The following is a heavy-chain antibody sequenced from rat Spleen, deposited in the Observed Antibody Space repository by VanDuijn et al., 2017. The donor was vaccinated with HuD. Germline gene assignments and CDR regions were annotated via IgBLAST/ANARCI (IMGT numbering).Heavy chain of an antibody. D-gene: IGHD1-11*01. CDR3: ARRHYGYTDYFDS. Sequence: EVQLVESDGGLVRPGGSLKLSCAASGFIFSDYYMAWVRQAPTKGLEWVATISYGDSSGHSSTYYRDSVKGRFTISRDNAKSTLSLQMDSLRSEDTATYYCARRHYGYTDYFDSWGQGVMVTVSS. V-gene: IGHV5-29*01. CDR1: GFIFSDYY. J-gene: IGHJ2*01. CDR2: ISYGDSSGHSST.